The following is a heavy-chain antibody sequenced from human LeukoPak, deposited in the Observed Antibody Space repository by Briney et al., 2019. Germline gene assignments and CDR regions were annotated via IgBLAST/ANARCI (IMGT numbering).Heavy chain of an antibody. CDR3: ARQYYYDTSGYDAFDI. Sequence: PGGSLRLSCVASGFTFTSYAMSWVRQAPGKGLEWISGISGSSGSTYYADSVKGRFTISRDNAKNSLCLQMNSLRAEDTAVYYCARQYYYDTSGYDAFDIWGQGTMVTVSS. V-gene: IGHV3-23*01. J-gene: IGHJ3*02. CDR1: GFTFTSYA. D-gene: IGHD3-22*01. CDR2: ISGSSGST.